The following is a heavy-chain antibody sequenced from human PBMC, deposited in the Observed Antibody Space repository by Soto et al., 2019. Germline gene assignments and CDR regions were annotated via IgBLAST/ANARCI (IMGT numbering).Heavy chain of an antibody. V-gene: IGHV1-18*01. CDR3: ARHKRVRRPREFLVDSSDYIATYYYYYGMDV. Sequence: ASVKGSCKAAGYTCTNYCISWVRQAPGQGLERMGWISAYNGNTKYAQKLQGRVTMTTDTSRSTAYMELRSLRSDDTAVYYCARHKRVRRPREFLVDSSDYIATYYYYYGMDVWG. CDR1: GYTCTNYC. J-gene: IGHJ6*02. CDR2: ISAYNGNT. D-gene: IGHD3-22*01.